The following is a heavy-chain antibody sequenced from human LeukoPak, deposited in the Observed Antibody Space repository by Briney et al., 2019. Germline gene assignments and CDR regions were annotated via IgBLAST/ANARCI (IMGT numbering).Heavy chain of an antibody. CDR2: IYTSGST. CDR1: GGSIGSYY. CDR3: ARDSHYYDSSGYYEDWFDP. D-gene: IGHD3-22*01. J-gene: IGHJ5*02. Sequence: SETLSLTCTVSGGSIGSYYWSWIRQPAGKGLEWIGRIYTSGSTNYNPSLKSRVTMSVDTSKNQFSLKLSSVTAADTAVYYCARDSHYYDSSGYYEDWFDPWGQGTLVTVSS. V-gene: IGHV4-4*07.